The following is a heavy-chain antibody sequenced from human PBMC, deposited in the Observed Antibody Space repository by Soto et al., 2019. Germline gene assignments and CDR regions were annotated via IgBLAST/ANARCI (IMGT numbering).Heavy chain of an antibody. CDR1: GGSVSGGSYC. D-gene: IGHD3-9*01. V-gene: IGHV4-61*01. CDR3: ARVPLTTYFDL. CDR2: VYNSGST. Sequence: QVQLQESGPGLVKPSETLSLTCTVSGGSVSGGSYCWSWIRQPPGKGLECIGYVYNSGSTTYNPSLQSRVTSSVDTSKNPFSLGLSSVTAADTAVYYCARVPLTTYFDLWGRGTLVTVSS. J-gene: IGHJ2*01.